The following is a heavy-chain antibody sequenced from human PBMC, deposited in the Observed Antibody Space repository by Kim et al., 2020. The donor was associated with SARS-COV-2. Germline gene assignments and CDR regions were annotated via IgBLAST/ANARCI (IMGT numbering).Heavy chain of an antibody. CDR1: GGSFSGYY. V-gene: IGHV4-34*01. J-gene: IGHJ6*02. D-gene: IGHD2-2*01. CDR3: ARDSRYCSSTSCYLSGSYYYGMDV. CDR2: INHSGST. Sequence: SETLSLTCAVYGGSFSGYYWSWIRQPPGKGLEWIGEINHSGSTNYNPSLKSRVTISVDTSKNQFSLKLSSVTAADTAVYYCARDSRYCSSTSCYLSGSYYYGMDVWGQGTTVTVSS.